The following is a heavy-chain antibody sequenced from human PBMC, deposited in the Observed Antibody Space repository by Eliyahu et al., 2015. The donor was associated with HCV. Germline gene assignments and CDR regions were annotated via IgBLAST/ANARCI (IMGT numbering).Heavy chain of an antibody. D-gene: IGHD3-10*01. CDR3: AKNRDGSGTYYGVEKYYFDY. V-gene: IGHV3-23*01. J-gene: IGHJ4*02. CDR1: GFTFNPNA. CDR2: ISGSGAI. Sequence: EVQLLDSGGGLVQPGGSLRLSCAASGFTFNPNAXSWVRQAPGKGLEWVSTISGSGAIYYADSVKGRFTVSRDNSKNSLWLQMNTLRAEDTAVYYCAKNRDGSGTYYGVEKYYFDYWGQGTLVTVSS.